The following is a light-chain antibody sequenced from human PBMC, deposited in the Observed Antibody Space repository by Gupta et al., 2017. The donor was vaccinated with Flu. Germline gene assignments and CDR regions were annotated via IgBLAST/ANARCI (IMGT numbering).Light chain of an antibody. J-gene: IGLJ3*02. CDR2: DVT. CDR3: CAHAGGHTWV. V-gene: IGLV2-11*01. Sequence: QSALTQPRSVSGSPGQSVTISCSSDVGGFNHVSWYQQHPGKAPKLMIYDVTERPSGVPDRFSGSKSGNTASLTISGLQAEDEGVYYCCAHAGGHTWVFGGGTELTVL. CDR1: SDVGGFNH.